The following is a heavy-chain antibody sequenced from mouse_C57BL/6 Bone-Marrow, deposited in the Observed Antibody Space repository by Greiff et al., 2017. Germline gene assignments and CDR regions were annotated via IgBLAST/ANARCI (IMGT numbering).Heavy chain of an antibody. CDR3: ARCDDQSHYWYFDV. D-gene: IGHD6-2*01. CDR2: IDPSDSYT. Sequence: QVQLKQPGAELVMPGASVKLSCKASGYTFTSYWMHWVKQRPGQGLEWIGEIDPSDSYTNYNQKFKGKSTLTVDKSSSTAYMQLSSLTSEDSAVYYGARCDDQSHYWYFDVWGTGTTVTVSS. CDR1: GYTFTSYW. V-gene: IGHV1-69*01. J-gene: IGHJ1*03.